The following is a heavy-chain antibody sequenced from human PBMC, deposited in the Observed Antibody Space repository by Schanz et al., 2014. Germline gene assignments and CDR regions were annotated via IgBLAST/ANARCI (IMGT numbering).Heavy chain of an antibody. V-gene: IGHV3-23*04. D-gene: IGHD1-1*01. Sequence: EVQLVESGGGWVQPGGSLRLSCAASGLIFSNYVMSWVRQAPGKGLEWVSTIGTSGGTNYAESVKGRFTISRDNSKNTLYLQMSSLRAEDTAVYFCAKIERNEDWGQGTLVTVSS. CDR2: IGTSGGT. J-gene: IGHJ4*02. CDR1: GLIFSNYV. CDR3: AKIERNED.